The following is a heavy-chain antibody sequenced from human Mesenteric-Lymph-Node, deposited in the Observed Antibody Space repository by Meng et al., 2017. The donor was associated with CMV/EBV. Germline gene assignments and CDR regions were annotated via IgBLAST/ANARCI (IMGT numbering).Heavy chain of an antibody. J-gene: IGHJ6*02. CDR2: INQDGSER. D-gene: IGHD4/OR15-4a*01. V-gene: IGHV3-7*01. CDR3: AKDEKDYSVYYYYGMDV. CDR1: GFTFSSYW. Sequence: GESLKISCAASGFTFSSYWMYWVRQAPGMGLEWVANINQDGSERYYVDSLKGRFTISRDNAKNSLYLEMNRLRAEDTAVYYCAKDEKDYSVYYYYGMDVWGQGTTVTVSS.